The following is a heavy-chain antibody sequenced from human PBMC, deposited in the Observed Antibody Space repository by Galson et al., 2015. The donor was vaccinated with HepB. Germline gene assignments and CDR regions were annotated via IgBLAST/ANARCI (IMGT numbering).Heavy chain of an antibody. CDR2: ISGSGGST. V-gene: IGHV3-23*01. Sequence: SLRLSCAASGFTFSSYAMSWVRQAPGKGLEWVSAISGSGGSTYYADSVKGRFTISRDNSKNTLYLQMNSLRAEDTAVYYCAKDNHEAQQLVSRFDYWGQGTLVTVSS. D-gene: IGHD6-13*01. CDR1: GFTFSSYA. CDR3: AKDNHEAQQLVSRFDY. J-gene: IGHJ4*02.